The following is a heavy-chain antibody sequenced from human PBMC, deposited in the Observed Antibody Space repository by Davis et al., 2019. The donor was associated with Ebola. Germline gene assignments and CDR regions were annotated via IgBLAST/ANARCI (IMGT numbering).Heavy chain of an antibody. CDR1: GRSISSYY. CDR2: IYYSGST. D-gene: IGHD1-26*01. V-gene: IGHV4-59*08. CDR3: ARLHSAGGWFDP. J-gene: IGHJ5*02. Sequence: MPSETLSLTCTVSGRSISSYYWSWIRQPPGKGLEWIGDIYYSGSTNYNPSLKSRVTITVDTSKNQFSLKLSSVTAADTAVYYCARLHSAGGWFDPWGQGTLVTVSS.